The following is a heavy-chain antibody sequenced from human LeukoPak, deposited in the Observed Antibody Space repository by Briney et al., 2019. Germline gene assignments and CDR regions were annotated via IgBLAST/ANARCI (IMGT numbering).Heavy chain of an antibody. Sequence: GGSLRLSCAASGFTFSSYEMNWVRQAPGKGLEWVSYISSSGSTIYYADSVKGRFTISRDNAKNSLYLQMNSLRAEDTAVYYCARDGVVTRELTDYWGQGTLVTVSS. J-gene: IGHJ4*02. CDR1: GFTFSSYE. V-gene: IGHV3-48*03. CDR2: ISSSGSTI. CDR3: ARDGVVTRELTDY. D-gene: IGHD2-21*02.